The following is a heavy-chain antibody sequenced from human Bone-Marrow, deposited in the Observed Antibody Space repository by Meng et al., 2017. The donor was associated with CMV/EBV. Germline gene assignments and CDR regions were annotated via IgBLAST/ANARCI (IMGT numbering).Heavy chain of an antibody. Sequence: GGSLKIPCAASGFTFSGSAMHWVPQASGKGLGWVGRIRSKANSYATAYAASVKGRFTISRDDSKNTAYLQMNSLKTEDTAVYYCTRYGGSGPWGQGTLVTVSS. D-gene: IGHD4-23*01. J-gene: IGHJ5*02. V-gene: IGHV3-73*01. CDR3: TRYGGSGP. CDR2: IRSKANSYAT. CDR1: GFTFSGSA.